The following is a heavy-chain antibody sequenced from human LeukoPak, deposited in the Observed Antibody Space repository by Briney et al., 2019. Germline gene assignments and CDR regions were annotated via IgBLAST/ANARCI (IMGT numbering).Heavy chain of an antibody. CDR2: IYDSGSK. D-gene: IGHD2-2*01. J-gene: IGHJ4*02. V-gene: IGHV4-30-2*01. Sequence: SETLSLTCAVSGGSISSGGYSWSWIRQPPGKGLEWIVYIYDSGSKYYNPSLKSRVTISVDKSKNQFSLNLSSVTAADTAVYYCARGVPAAVTNYFDYWGQGTLVTVSS. CDR1: GGSISSGGYS. CDR3: ARGVPAAVTNYFDY.